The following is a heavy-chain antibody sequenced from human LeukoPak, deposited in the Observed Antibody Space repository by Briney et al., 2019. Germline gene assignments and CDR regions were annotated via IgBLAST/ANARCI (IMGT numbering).Heavy chain of an antibody. CDR1: RYTFTSYY. Sequence: ASVKVSCKASRYTFTSYYMHWVRQAPGQGLEWMGIINPSGGSTSYAQKFQGRVTMTRDTSTSTVYMELSSLRSEDTAVYYCARGQDIVVVPAAIIPTNWFDPWGQGTLVTVSS. CDR2: INPSGGST. J-gene: IGHJ5*02. CDR3: ARGQDIVVVPAAIIPTNWFDP. D-gene: IGHD2-2*02. V-gene: IGHV1-46*01.